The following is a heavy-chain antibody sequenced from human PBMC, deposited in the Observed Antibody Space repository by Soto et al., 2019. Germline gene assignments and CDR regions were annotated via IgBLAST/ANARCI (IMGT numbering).Heavy chain of an antibody. CDR1: GFTFSSYA. CDR3: SNEGVAVAGHDSFCYFDY. CDR2: ISGSGGST. V-gene: IGHV3-23*01. D-gene: IGHD6-19*01. J-gene: IGHJ4*02. Sequence: GGSLRLSCAASGFTFSSYAMSWVRQAPGKGLEWVSAISGSGGSTYYADSVKGRFTISRDNSKNTLYLQMNSLRAEDTDDYYFSNEGVAVAGHDSFCYFDYWGQGTLVTVSS.